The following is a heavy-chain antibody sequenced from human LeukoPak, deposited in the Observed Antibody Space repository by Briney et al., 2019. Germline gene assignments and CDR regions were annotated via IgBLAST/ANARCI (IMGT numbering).Heavy chain of an antibody. J-gene: IGHJ5*02. CDR2: IHPRGST. CDR3: ARVRPLRRGFDP. CDR1: GGSISSGSFY. Sequence: PSQTLSLTCSVSGGSISSGSFYWSWIRQPAGKGLEWIGRIHPRGSTNYNPSLKSRVTISVDTSKNQFSLKLSSVTAADTAVYYCARVRPLRRGFDPWGQGTLVTVSS. V-gene: IGHV4-61*02.